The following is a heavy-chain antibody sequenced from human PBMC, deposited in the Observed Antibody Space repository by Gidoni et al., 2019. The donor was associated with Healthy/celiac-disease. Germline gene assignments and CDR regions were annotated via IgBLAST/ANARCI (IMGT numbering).Heavy chain of an antibody. V-gene: IGHV3-30-3*01. D-gene: IGHD5-12*01. J-gene: IGHJ4*02. CDR1: VFTFSSYA. CDR2: ISYDGSNK. Sequence: CPASVFTFSSYAVHWVRQAPRKGLEWVAVISYDGSNKYYADAVKGRFTISRDNSKNTLYLQMNSLRAEDTAVYYCARDGSVAMGYFDYWGQGTLVTVSS. CDR3: ARDGSVAMGYFDY.